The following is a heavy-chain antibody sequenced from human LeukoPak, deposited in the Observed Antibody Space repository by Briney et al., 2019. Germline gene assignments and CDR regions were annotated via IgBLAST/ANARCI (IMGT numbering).Heavy chain of an antibody. J-gene: IGHJ6*02. CDR3: ARDRHCVNGVCHSPPGMDV. V-gene: IGHV3-33*01. CDR2: IWFDKNQ. Sequence: GGSLRLSCAASGFILNDYGMHWVRQAPGKGLEWVADIWFDKNQHFADSVKGRFAVSRDNSKNTVYLQINSLRAEDTAVYYCARDRHCVNGVCHSPPGMDVWGQGTTVTVSS. CDR1: GFILNDYG. D-gene: IGHD2-8*01.